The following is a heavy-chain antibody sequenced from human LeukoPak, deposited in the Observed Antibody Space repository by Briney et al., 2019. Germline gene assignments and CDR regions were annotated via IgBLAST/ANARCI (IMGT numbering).Heavy chain of an antibody. J-gene: IGHJ6*04. V-gene: IGHV4-61*01. CDR3: AREKQLWPYYYYGMDV. CDR1: GGSVSSGSYY. CDR2: IYYSGST. D-gene: IGHD5-18*01. Sequence: SETLSLTCTVSGGSVSSGSYYWSWIRQPPGKGLEWIGYIYYSGSTNCNPSLKSRVTISVDTSKNQFSLKLSSVTAADTAVYYCAREKQLWPYYYYGMDVWGKGTTVTVSS.